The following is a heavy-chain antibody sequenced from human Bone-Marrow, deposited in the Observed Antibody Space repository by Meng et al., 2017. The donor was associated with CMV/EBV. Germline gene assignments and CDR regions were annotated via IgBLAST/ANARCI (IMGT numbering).Heavy chain of an antibody. CDR1: GGSVSSSRYY. D-gene: IGHD3-3*01. V-gene: IGHV4-39*01. Sequence: GSLRLSCTVSGGSVSSSRYYWGWIRQPPGKGLEWIGSIYYGGDTYYNPSLKSRVTISIDRSKNQFSLKLSSVTAADTAVYYCARVGYYDFWSGYSFYQSGGMDVWGQGTTVTVSS. J-gene: IGHJ6*02. CDR2: IYYGGDT. CDR3: ARVGYYDFWSGYSFYQSGGMDV.